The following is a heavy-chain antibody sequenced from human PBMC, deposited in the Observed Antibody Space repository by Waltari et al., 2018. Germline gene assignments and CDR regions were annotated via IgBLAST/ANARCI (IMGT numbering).Heavy chain of an antibody. D-gene: IGHD2-15*01. Sequence: QVQLQESGPGLVKPSETLSLTCAVPGYSISSGYYWGWTRQPPGKGLEWIGSIYHSGGTYYNPSLKSRVTISVDTSKNQFSLKLSSVTAADTAVYYCARSPLLSDGMDVWGQGTTVTVSS. J-gene: IGHJ6*02. CDR3: ARSPLLSDGMDV. V-gene: IGHV4-38-2*01. CDR2: IYHSGGT. CDR1: GYSISSGYY.